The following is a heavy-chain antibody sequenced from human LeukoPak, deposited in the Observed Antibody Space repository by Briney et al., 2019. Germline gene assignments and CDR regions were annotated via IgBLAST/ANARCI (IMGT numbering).Heavy chain of an antibody. CDR3: ARDTNSGYEYYFDY. CDR1: GYTFTGYY. J-gene: IGHJ4*02. Sequence: ASVKVSCKASGYTFTGYYMHWVRQAPGQGLEWMGRINPNSGGTNYAQKFHGRVTMTRDTSISTAYMELSRLRSDDTAVYYCARDTNSGYEYYFDYWGQGTLVTVSS. D-gene: IGHD5-12*01. V-gene: IGHV1-2*06. CDR2: INPNSGGT.